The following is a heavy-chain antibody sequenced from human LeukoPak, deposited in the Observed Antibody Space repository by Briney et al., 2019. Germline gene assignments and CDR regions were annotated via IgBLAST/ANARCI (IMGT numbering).Heavy chain of an antibody. D-gene: IGHD3-22*01. J-gene: IGHJ4*02. Sequence: ASVKVSCKASGYTFTGYYRHWVRQAPGQGLEWMGWINPNSGGTNYAQKFQGRVTMTRDTSISTAYMELSRLRSDDTAVYYCARVPYDSSGLDYWGQGTLVTVSS. V-gene: IGHV1-2*02. CDR3: ARVPYDSSGLDY. CDR1: GYTFTGYY. CDR2: INPNSGGT.